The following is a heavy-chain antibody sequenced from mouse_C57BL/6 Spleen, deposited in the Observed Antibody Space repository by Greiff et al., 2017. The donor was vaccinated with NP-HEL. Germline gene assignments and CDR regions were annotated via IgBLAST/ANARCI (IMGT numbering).Heavy chain of an antibody. D-gene: IGHD2-5*01. CDR1: GFTFSSYA. CDR3: TRDSNYDWYFDV. CDR2: ISSGGDYI. J-gene: IGHJ1*03. Sequence: EVKVVESGEGLVKPGGSLKLSCAASGFTFSSYAMSWVRQTPEKRLEWVAYISSGGDYIYYADTVKGRFTISRDNARNTLYLQMSSLKSEDTAMYYCTRDSNYDWYFDVWGTGTTVTVSS. V-gene: IGHV5-9-1*02.